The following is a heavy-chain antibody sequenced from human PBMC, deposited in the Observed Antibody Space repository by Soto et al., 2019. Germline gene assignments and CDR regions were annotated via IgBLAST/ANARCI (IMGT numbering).Heavy chain of an antibody. D-gene: IGHD2-2*01. V-gene: IGHV5-51*01. CDR1: GYSFTSYW. CDR2: IYPGDSDT. CDR3: ARRAWDCSSTSCYGIDWFDP. Sequence: GESLKISCKGSGYSFTSYWIGWVRQMPGKGLEWMGIIYPGDSDTRYSPSFQGQVTISADKSISTAYLQWSSLKASDTAMYYCARRAWDCSSTSCYGIDWFDPWGQGTLVTVSS. J-gene: IGHJ5*02.